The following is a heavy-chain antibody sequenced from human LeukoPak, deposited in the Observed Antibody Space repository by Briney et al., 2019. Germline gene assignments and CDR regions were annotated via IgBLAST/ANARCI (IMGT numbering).Heavy chain of an antibody. CDR1: GFTFSSYS. D-gene: IGHD1-26*01. Sequence: GGSLRLSCAASGFTFSSYSMNWVRQAPGKGLEWISYISASTTIIFDADSVKGRFTISRDNANNLLYLQMSSLRAGDTAVYYCARYNGNKFDYWGQGTLVTVYS. CDR2: ISASTTII. J-gene: IGHJ4*02. V-gene: IGHV3-48*01. CDR3: ARYNGNKFDY.